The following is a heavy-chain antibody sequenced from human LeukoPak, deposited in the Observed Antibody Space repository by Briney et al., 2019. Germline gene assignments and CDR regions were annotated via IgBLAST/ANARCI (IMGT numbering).Heavy chain of an antibody. Sequence: QPRGTLTLSCAASGFTFSNYWMHWVRQAPGKGLVWVSRINSNGSSTNYADSVKGRFTISRDNAKNTLYLQMSSLRAEDTAVYYCAKGGATICDNWGQGTLVTVSS. J-gene: IGHJ4*02. V-gene: IGHV3-74*01. CDR2: INSNGSST. CDR3: AKGGATICDN. D-gene: IGHD5-12*01. CDR1: GFTFSNYW.